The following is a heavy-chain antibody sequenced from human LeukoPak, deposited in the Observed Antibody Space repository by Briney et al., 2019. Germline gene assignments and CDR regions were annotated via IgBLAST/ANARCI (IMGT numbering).Heavy chain of an antibody. CDR3: ARGQSYYEPPRFDP. V-gene: IGHV1-8*01. Sequence: GASVKVSCKASGYTFTSYDINWVRQATGQGLEWMGWMNPNSGNTGYAQKFQGRVTMTRNTSISTAYMELSSLRSEDTAVYYCARGQSYYEPPRFDPWGQGTLVTVSS. J-gene: IGHJ5*02. CDR1: GYTFTSYD. D-gene: IGHD3-22*01. CDR2: MNPNSGNT.